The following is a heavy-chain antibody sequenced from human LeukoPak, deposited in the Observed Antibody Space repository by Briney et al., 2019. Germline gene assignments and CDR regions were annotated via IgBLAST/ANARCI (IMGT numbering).Heavy chain of an antibody. CDR3: AHRRPGHLTGWDNSYFDN. CDR2: IYWDDDK. D-gene: IGHD1/OR15-1a*01. J-gene: IGHJ4*02. V-gene: IGHV2-5*02. CDR1: GFSLYSSGVG. Sequence: SGPTLVNPTQTLTLTCTFSGFSLYSSGVGVGWIRQPPGKALEWLAVIYWDDDKRYNPSLRSRLTMSKVASKSQVFLVMSNMDPVDTATYYCAHRRPGHLTGWDNSYFDNWGPGTLVTVSS.